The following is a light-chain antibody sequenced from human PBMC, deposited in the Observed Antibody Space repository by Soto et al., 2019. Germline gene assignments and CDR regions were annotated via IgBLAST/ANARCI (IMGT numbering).Light chain of an antibody. CDR2: GSN. V-gene: IGLV1-44*01. CDR1: SSNIGSNA. J-gene: IGLJ3*02. Sequence: QSVLTQPPSASGTPGQRVTISCSGSSSNIGSNAVNWYQQLPGTAPKLFIYGSNQRPSGVPDRFSGSKSGTSASLAISGLQSEDETDYYCATWDDTLNGWVFGGGTKLTVL. CDR3: ATWDDTLNGWV.